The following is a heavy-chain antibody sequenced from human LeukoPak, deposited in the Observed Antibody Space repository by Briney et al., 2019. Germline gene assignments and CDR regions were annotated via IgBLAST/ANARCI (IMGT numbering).Heavy chain of an antibody. CDR1: GFTFDDYG. CDR3: ARVIDIVVVVAATPIDY. Sequence: GGSPRLSCAASGFTFDDYGMSWVRQAPGKGLEWVSGINWNGGSTGYADSVKGRFTISRDNAKNSLYLQMNSLRAEDTALYYCARVIDIVVVVAATPIDYWGQGTLVTVSS. J-gene: IGHJ4*02. CDR2: INWNGGST. V-gene: IGHV3-20*04. D-gene: IGHD2-15*01.